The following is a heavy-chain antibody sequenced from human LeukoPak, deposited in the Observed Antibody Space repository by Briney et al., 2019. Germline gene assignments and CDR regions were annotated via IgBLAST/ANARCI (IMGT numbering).Heavy chain of an antibody. D-gene: IGHD3-22*01. CDR2: INPTGGST. Sequence: ASVKVSCKAPGYTFTSYYMHWVRQAPGQGLEWMGLINPTGGSTGYAQKFQGRVTMTRDTSISTAYMELSRLRSDDTAVYYCARSYHYYDSSGYSMGDTFEIWGQGTMVTVSS. CDR1: GYTFTSYY. CDR3: ARSYHYYDSSGYSMGDTFEI. V-gene: IGHV1-2*06. J-gene: IGHJ3*02.